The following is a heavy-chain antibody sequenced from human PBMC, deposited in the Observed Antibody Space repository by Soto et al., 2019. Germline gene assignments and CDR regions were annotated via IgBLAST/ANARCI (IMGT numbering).Heavy chain of an antibody. CDR1: GDAISDFY. J-gene: IGHJ5*02. CDR2: IYHTGST. Sequence: SETLSLTCTVSGDAISDFYWTLIRQSPGKGLEWIGYIYHTGSTKYNPSLESRVTFSIDTSKSQFSLRLTSVTAADTAVYFCARFRFFCSGGGCKYGEYGGVDPWGRGTPVTVXS. D-gene: IGHD2-15*01. CDR3: ARFRFFCSGGGCKYGEYGGVDP. V-gene: IGHV4-59*01.